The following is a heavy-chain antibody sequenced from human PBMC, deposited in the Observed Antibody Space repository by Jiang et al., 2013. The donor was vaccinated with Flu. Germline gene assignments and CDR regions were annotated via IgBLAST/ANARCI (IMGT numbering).Heavy chain of an antibody. CDR2: INPSGGST. CDR1: GYTFTSYY. V-gene: IGHV1-46*01. J-gene: IGHJ4*02. CDR3: AREGEEEDTGDY. D-gene: IGHD3-16*01. Sequence: EVKKPGASVKVSCKASGYTFTSYYMHWVRQAPGQGLEWMGIINPSGGSTNYAQKFQGRVTMTRDTSTSTVYMELSSLRSEDTAVYYCAREGEEEDTGDYWGQGTLVTVSS.